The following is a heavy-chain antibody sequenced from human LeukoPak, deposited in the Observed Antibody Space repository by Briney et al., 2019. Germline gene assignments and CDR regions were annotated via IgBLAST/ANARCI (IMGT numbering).Heavy chain of an antibody. CDR3: AKDQWMSYDSSGRGAFDI. CDR2: ISGSGGST. J-gene: IGHJ3*02. CDR1: GFTFSSYA. V-gene: IGHV3-23*01. Sequence: GGSLRLSCAASGFTFSSYAMSWVRQAPGKGLEWVSAISGSGGSTYYADSVKGRFTISRDNSKNTLYLQMNSLRAEDTAVYYCAKDQWMSYDSSGRGAFDIWGQGTMVTVSS. D-gene: IGHD3-22*01.